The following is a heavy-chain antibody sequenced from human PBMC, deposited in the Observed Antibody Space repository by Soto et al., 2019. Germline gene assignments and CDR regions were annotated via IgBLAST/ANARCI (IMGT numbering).Heavy chain of an antibody. V-gene: IGHV3-23*01. D-gene: IGHD4-17*01. CDR3: AKDPGLTTVVKPYWYFDL. CDR2: ISGSGGST. J-gene: IGHJ2*01. CDR1: GFTFSSYA. Sequence: EVQLLESGGGLVQPGGSLRLSCAASGFTFSSYAMSWVRQAPGKGLEWVSAISGSGGSTYYADSVKGRFTISRDNSKNTLYLQMNSLRAEDTAVYYCAKDPGLTTVVKPYWYFDLWGRGTLVTVSS.